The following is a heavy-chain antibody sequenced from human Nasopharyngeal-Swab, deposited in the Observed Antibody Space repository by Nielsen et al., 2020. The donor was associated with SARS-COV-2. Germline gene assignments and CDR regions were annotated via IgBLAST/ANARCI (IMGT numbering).Heavy chain of an antibody. J-gene: IGHJ4*02. D-gene: IGHD5-12*01. Sequence: ESLKISCAVYGGSFSGYYWSWIRQPPGKGLEWIGSIYYSGSTYYNPSLKSRVTISVDTSKNQFSLKLSSVTAADTAVYYCARWLPTPDYWGQGTLVTVSS. CDR3: ARWLPTPDY. CDR1: GGSFSGYY. CDR2: IYYSGST. V-gene: IGHV4-34*01.